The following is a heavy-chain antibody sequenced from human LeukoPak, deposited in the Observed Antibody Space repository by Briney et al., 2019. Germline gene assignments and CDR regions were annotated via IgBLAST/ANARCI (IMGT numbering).Heavy chain of an antibody. CDR1: GDSISSYY. Sequence: SETLSLTCTVSGDSISSYYWSWIRQPPGKGLEWIGYIYYSGSTNYNPSLKSRVTISVDTTKNQFSLKLRSVTATDRAVYYCARARGCLVFDYWGQGTLVTVSS. V-gene: IGHV4-59*01. J-gene: IGHJ4*02. D-gene: IGHD1-26*01. CDR2: IYYSGST. CDR3: ARARGCLVFDY.